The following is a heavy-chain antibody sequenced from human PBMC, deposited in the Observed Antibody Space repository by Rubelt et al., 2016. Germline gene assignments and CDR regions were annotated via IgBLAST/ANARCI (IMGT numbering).Heavy chain of an antibody. CDR2: IDDGGSP. D-gene: IGHD6-13*01. V-gene: IGHV3-23*01. J-gene: IGHJ5*02. CDR1: GFTFSTYA. Sequence: EVQLLESGGGLVQPGGSLRLSCAASGFTFSTYAMSWVRQAPGKGLEWVSVIDDGGSPTSADSVEGRFTISRDNSKNTVYLHMSSLGVGDTAVYCCARGAGRFDPWGQGTLVTVSS. CDR3: ARGAGRFDP.